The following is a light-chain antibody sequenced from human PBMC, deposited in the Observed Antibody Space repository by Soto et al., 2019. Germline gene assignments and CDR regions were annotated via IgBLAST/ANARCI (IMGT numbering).Light chain of an antibody. J-gene: IGKJ1*01. CDR1: QGISSY. Sequence: VIWMTQSPSLLSASTGDRVTISCLMSQGISSYLAWYQQKPGKAPELLIYAASTLQSGVPSRFSGSGSGTDSALTISCLQSEDFATYYCQQYYSSPRPFGKGTKVDI. CDR3: QQYYSSPRP. CDR2: AAS. V-gene: IGKV1D-8*01.